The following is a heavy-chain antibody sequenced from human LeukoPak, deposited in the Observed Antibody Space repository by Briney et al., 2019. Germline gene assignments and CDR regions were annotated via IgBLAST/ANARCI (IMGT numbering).Heavy chain of an antibody. CDR2: ISYDGSNK. CDR3: ARGCPFDY. CDR1: GFTFSSYG. D-gene: IGHD3-10*01. J-gene: IGHJ4*02. V-gene: IGHV3-30*03. Sequence: RGSLRLSCAASGFTFSSYGMHWVRQAPGKGLEWVAVISYDGSNKYYADSVKGRFTISRDDSKNTVYLQMNSLRAEDTAVYYCARGCPFDYWGQGTLVTVSS.